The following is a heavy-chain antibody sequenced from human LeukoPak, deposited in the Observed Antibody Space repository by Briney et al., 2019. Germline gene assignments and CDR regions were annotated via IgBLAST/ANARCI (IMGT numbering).Heavy chain of an antibody. CDR3: ARDLGWLAAGIAVAGTRDY. CDR1: GYTFTSYY. Sequence: ASVKVSCKASGYTFTSYYMHWVRQAPGQGLEWMGIINPSGGSTSYAQKFQGRVTMTRDTSTSTVYMELSSLRSEDTAVYYCARDLGWLAAGIAVAGTRDYWGQGTLVTVSS. D-gene: IGHD6-19*01. CDR2: INPSGGST. V-gene: IGHV1-46*01. J-gene: IGHJ4*02.